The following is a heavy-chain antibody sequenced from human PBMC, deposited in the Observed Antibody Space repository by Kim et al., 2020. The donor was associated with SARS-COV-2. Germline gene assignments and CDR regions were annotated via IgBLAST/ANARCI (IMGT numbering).Heavy chain of an antibody. CDR3: ARDAELYDNSDYFDF. D-gene: IGHD1-1*01. V-gene: IGHV3-7*03. Sequence: VASVRGRFTISGDNAKHWLYLQMDSLRAEDTAVYFCARDAELYDNSDYFDFWGQGTLVTVSS. J-gene: IGHJ4*02.